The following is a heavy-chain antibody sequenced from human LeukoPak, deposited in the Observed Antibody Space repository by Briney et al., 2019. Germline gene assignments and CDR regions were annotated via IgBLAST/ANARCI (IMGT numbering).Heavy chain of an antibody. J-gene: IGHJ4*02. V-gene: IGHV3-30*04. Sequence: PGGSLRLSCAASGFTFSSYAMHWVRQAPGKGLEWVAVISYDGSNKYYADSVEGRFTISRDNSKNTLYLQMNSLRAEDTAVYYCAKAGGNSADFDYWGQGTLVTVSS. CDR3: AKAGGNSADFDY. CDR1: GFTFSSYA. CDR2: ISYDGSNK. D-gene: IGHD2-21*02.